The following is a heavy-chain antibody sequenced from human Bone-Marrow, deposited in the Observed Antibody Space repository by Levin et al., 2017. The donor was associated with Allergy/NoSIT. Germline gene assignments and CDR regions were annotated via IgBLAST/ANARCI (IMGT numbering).Heavy chain of an antibody. CDR3: AFQTVSGKLDAFDI. Sequence: PSETLSLTCTVSGGSISSYYWSWIRQPPGKGLEWIGYIYYSGSTNYNPSLKSRATISVDTSKNQFSLKLNSVTAADTAVYYCAFQTVSGKLDAFDIWGQGTMVTVSS. D-gene: IGHD1-26*01. CDR2: IYYSGST. J-gene: IGHJ3*02. V-gene: IGHV4-59*08. CDR1: GGSISSYY.